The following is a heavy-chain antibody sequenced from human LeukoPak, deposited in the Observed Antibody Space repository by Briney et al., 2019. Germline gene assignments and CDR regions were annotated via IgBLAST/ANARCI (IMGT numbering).Heavy chain of an antibody. CDR2: IYPGDSDT. Sequence: GGSLKTSFKGFGSSFTSYWIAWGRRLPGKGLEWMGIIYPGDSDTRYSPSFQGQVTISADKSISTAYLQWSSLKASDTAMYYCARGLLAVAPEAFDIWGQGTMVTVSS. CDR3: ARGLLAVAPEAFDI. J-gene: IGHJ3*02. V-gene: IGHV5-51*01. CDR1: GSSFTSYW. D-gene: IGHD6-19*01.